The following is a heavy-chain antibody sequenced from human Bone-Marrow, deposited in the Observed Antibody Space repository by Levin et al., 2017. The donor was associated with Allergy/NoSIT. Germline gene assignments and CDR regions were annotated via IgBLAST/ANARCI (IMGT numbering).Heavy chain of an antibody. V-gene: IGHV2-26*01. CDR1: GFSLTNAKMG. CDR2: IFSHDEK. CDR3: ARIAAVAGIGYYYYGMDV. J-gene: IGHJ6*02. D-gene: IGHD6-19*01. Sequence: SGPTLVKPTETLTLTCTVSGFSLTNAKMGVSWIRQPPGKALEWLAHIFSHDEKSYITSLKSRLTISKDTSKSQVVLTMTNMDPGDTATYYRARIAAVAGIGYYYYGMDVWGQGTTVSVSS.